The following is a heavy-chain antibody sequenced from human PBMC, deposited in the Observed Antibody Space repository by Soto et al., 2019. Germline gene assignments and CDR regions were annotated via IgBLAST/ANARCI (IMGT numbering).Heavy chain of an antibody. CDR1: GFTFSSYA. Sequence: GGFLIHSCAASGFTFSSYAMSWVRQPPGKGLERVSCLNDSGGTTWYADSVKGRLTISRDNSKNTVYLQMKRLRAEDTAVYYCAKEGFNTFFGVVTGYYYYYGMDVWGQGTTVTVSS. CDR3: AKEGFNTFFGVVTGYYYYYGMDV. D-gene: IGHD3-3*01. J-gene: IGHJ6*02. CDR2: LNDSGGTT. V-gene: IGHV3-23*01.